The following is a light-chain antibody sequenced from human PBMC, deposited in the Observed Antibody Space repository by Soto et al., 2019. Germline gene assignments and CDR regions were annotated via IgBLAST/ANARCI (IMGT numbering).Light chain of an antibody. CDR3: QQSYSTPFT. V-gene: IGKV1-39*01. CDR1: QSISSY. Sequence: DIQMTQSPSSLSASVGDRVTITCRASQSISSYLNWYQQKPGKAPKLLIYAASSLQSGVPSRFSGSGSGTDFTLTISSLQPEDFGTYYCQQSYSTPFTLGPGTKVDLQ. J-gene: IGKJ3*01. CDR2: AAS.